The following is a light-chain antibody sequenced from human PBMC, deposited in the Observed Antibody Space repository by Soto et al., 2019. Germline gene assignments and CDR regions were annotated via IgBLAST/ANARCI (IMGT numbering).Light chain of an antibody. CDR1: QSVSSN. Sequence: EVLMRQSPATLSVSPGERATLSCRASQSVSSNLAWYQQKPGRAPRLLMSGASRRATGVPDRFSGSGSGTDFTLTISRLEPEDFAVYYCQQYGDSPWTFGQGTKVDIK. V-gene: IGKV3-20*01. CDR2: GAS. CDR3: QQYGDSPWT. J-gene: IGKJ1*01.